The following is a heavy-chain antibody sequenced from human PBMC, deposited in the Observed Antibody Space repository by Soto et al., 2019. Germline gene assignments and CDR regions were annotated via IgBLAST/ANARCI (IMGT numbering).Heavy chain of an antibody. CDR2: IYPGDFDT. J-gene: IGHJ6*02. V-gene: IGHV5-51*01. CDR3: ARLPYSSGQYYYYYGMDV. Sequence: GESLKISCKGSGYSFTSYWIGWVRQMPGKGLEWMGIIYPGDFDTRYSPSFQGQVTISADKSISTAYLQWSSLKASDTAMYYCARLPYSSGQYYYYYGMDVWGQGTTVTVSS. D-gene: IGHD3-22*01. CDR1: GYSFTSYW.